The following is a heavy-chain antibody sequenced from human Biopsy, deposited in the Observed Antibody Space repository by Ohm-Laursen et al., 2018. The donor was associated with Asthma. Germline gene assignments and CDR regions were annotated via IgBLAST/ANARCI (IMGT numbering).Heavy chain of an antibody. CDR1: GFAVSRDH. D-gene: IGHD3-22*01. Sequence: SPRLSCAASGFAVSRDHMFWVRQAPGKGLEWVSVIYSGGTSHTADSVGGRFTISRDYSKNTLYLQMHSLRAEDTAVYYCARGDSSNWSHYYFDYWGQGTLVTVSS. CDR2: IYSGGTS. CDR3: ARGDSSNWSHYYFDY. J-gene: IGHJ4*02. V-gene: IGHV3-53*01.